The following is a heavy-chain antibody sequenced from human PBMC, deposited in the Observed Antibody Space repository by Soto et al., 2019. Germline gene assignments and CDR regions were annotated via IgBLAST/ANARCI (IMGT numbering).Heavy chain of an antibody. CDR3: ARDLGAPGRGSAVCYYYHYGMDV. Sequence: EVQLVESGGGLVQPGGSLRLSCAASEFTFSSYWMNWVRQAPGKGLEWVANIKEDGSEKYYVDSVKGRFTISRDNAKNSLYLQMNSLRGEDTAVYYCARDLGAPGRGSAVCYYYHYGMDVWGQGTTVTVSS. CDR1: EFTFSSYW. CDR2: IKEDGSEK. D-gene: IGHD2-2*01. V-gene: IGHV3-7*05. J-gene: IGHJ6*02.